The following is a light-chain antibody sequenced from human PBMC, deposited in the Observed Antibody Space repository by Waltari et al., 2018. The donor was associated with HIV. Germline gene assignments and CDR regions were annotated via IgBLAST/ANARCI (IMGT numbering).Light chain of an antibody. CDR3: QQTYTFPHT. J-gene: IGKJ2*01. CDR1: QSVSSSY. CDR2: GAS. V-gene: IGKV3-20*01. Sequence: EIVLTQSPGTLSLSPGERATLSCRASQSVSSSYLAWYQQKPGQAPRLLIYGASSRATGIPDRFSGSGSGTDFTLTINGLQVEDFATYYCQQTYTFPHTFGRGT.